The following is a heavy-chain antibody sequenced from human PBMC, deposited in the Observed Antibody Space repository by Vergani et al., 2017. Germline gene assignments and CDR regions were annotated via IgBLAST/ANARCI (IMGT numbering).Heavy chain of an antibody. CDR2: INHSGTI. D-gene: IGHD1-26*01. V-gene: IGHV4-34*01. CDR1: GFSFTTYA. J-gene: IGHJ3*01. Sequence: VQLLESGGDLVQPGGSLRLSCAASGFSFTTYAMSWVRQAPGKGLEWIGEINHSGTINYNPTLKSPFNVSIDTSRDHFSLKLRSVSAADTAVYFCARRAERWETLLRDDFDVWGQGTFVTVSP. CDR3: ARRAERWETLLRDDFDV.